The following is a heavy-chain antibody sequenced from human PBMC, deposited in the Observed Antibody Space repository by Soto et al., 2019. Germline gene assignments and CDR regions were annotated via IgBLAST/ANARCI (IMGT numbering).Heavy chain of an antibody. Sequence: ASVKVSCKASGYTFTSYGISWVRQAPGQGLEWMGWISAYNGNTNYAQKLQGRVTMTTDTSTSTAYMELRSLRSDDTAVYYCARGGYDILTGYYSPDAFDIWGQGTMVTVSS. J-gene: IGHJ3*02. CDR1: GYTFTSYG. CDR3: ARGGYDILTGYYSPDAFDI. V-gene: IGHV1-18*01. D-gene: IGHD3-9*01. CDR2: ISAYNGNT.